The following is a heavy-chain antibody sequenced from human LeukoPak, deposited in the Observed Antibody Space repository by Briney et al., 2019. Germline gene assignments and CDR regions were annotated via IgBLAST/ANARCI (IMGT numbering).Heavy chain of an antibody. D-gene: IGHD4-23*01. V-gene: IGHV3-23*01. CDR2: IGRYGGDI. J-gene: IGHJ4*02. CDR1: GFTFSSYA. Sequence: GGSLRLSCVASGFTFSSYAMIWVRQAPGKGLEWVSVIGRYGGDIHYADSVEGRFTISRDNSKNTLYLQMNSLRVEDTAIYYCAKYAPPTTVVTRFFDSWGQGTLVTVSS. CDR3: AKYAPPTTVVTRFFDS.